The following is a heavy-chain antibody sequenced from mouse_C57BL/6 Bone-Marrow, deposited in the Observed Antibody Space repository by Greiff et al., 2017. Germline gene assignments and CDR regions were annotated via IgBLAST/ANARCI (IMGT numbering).Heavy chain of an antibody. CDR2: IYPGSGST. V-gene: IGHV1-55*01. J-gene: IGHJ1*03. CDR1: GYTFTSYW. CDR3: AREGLGGDVLWDFDV. Sequence: QVQLQQPGAELVKPGASVKMSCKASGYTFTSYWITWVKQRPGQGPEWIGDIYPGSGSTNYNEKFKRNYTLTVDTSYSTAYMQLSSLTSEDTAVYYCAREGLGGDVLWDFDVWGRGNTVTVSA. D-gene: IGHD3-1*01.